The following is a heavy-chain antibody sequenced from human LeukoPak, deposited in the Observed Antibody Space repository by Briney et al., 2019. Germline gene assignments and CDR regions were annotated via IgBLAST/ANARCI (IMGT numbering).Heavy chain of an antibody. CDR2: INHSGST. CDR1: GGSFSDYS. V-gene: IGHV4-34*01. D-gene: IGHD6-6*01. Sequence: SETLSLTCAVYGGSFSDYSWTWIRQPPGKGLEWIGEINHSGSTNYNPSLKSRVTISVDSSKNQFSLKLSSVTAADTALYYCARGKSRRTHFDYWGQGTLVTVSS. J-gene: IGHJ4*02. CDR3: ARGKSRRTHFDY.